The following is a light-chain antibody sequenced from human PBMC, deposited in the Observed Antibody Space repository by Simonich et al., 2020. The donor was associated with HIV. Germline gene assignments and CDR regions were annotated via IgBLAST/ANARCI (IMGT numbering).Light chain of an antibody. CDR1: QSVSSN. CDR2: GAS. Sequence: EIVMTQSPATLSVSPGERATLSCRASQSVSSNLAWYQQKPGQAPRLLIYGASTRATGIPARFSGSGSGTEFTLTISSMQAEDFAVYYCQQRSKWPPFTFGPGTKVDIK. J-gene: IGKJ3*01. CDR3: QQRSKWPPFT. V-gene: IGKV3-15*01.